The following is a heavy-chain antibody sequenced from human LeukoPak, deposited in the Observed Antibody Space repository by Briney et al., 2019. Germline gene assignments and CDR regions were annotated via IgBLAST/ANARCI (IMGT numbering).Heavy chain of an antibody. Sequence: SETLSLTCTVSGGSISSYYWSWIRQPPGKGLEWIGYIFYSGSTNYNPSLKSRVTVSVDTSKNQFSLKLSSVTAADTAVYYCARGPRGSGWYGDYWGQGTLVTVSS. CDR1: GGSISSYY. J-gene: IGHJ4*02. D-gene: IGHD6-19*01. V-gene: IGHV4-59*01. CDR2: IFYSGST. CDR3: ARGPRGSGWYGDY.